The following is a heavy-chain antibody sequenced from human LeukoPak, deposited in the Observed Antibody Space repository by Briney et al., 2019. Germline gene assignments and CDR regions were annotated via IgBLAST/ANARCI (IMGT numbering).Heavy chain of an antibody. J-gene: IGHJ4*02. CDR1: GFTFGDYA. V-gene: IGHV3-7*01. D-gene: IGHD6-19*01. CDR3: ARPSHTSGSFFES. CDR2: INQDGSEK. Sequence: PGGSLRLSCTASGFTFGDYAMSWFRQAPGKGLEWVANINQDGSEKKYVDSTEGCFTISRDNAKNSLYLQMNSLRAEDTAVYYCARPSHTSGSFFESWGQGTLVTVSS.